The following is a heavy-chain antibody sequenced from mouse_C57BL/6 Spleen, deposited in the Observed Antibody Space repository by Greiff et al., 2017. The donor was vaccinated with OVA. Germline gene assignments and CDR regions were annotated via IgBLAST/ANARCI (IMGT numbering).Heavy chain of an antibody. CDR1: GYTFTSYW. Sequence: QVQLQQPGAELVKPGASVKMSCKASGYTFTSYWITWVKQRPGQGLEWIGDIYPGSGSTNYNEKFKSKATLTVDTSSSTAYMHLSSLTSEDAAVYYCARRTNYAGDYWGQGTSVTVSS. CDR2: IYPGSGST. CDR3: ARRTNYAGDY. J-gene: IGHJ4*01. D-gene: IGHD2-13*01. V-gene: IGHV1-55*01.